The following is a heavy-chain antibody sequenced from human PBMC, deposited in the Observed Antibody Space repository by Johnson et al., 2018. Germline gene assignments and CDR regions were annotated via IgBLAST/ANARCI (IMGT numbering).Heavy chain of an antibody. CDR1: GFTFSSYA. Sequence: VQLQESGGGLVQPGGSLRLSCAASGFTFSSYAMSWVRQAPGKGLEWVSTISGRGGNTYYADSVKGRFTISRDNSKTTLYLQMNSLRAEDTALYYCAKALGSGYDFDAFDIWGQGTMVTVSS. J-gene: IGHJ3*02. V-gene: IGHV3-23*01. CDR2: ISGRGGNT. D-gene: IGHD5-12*01. CDR3: AKALGSGYDFDAFDI.